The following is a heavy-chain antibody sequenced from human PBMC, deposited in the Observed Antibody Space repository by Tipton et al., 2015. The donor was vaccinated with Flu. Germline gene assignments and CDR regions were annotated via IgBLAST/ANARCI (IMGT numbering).Heavy chain of an antibody. J-gene: IGHJ4*02. CDR3: ARGVYSSGWYPFFDY. CDR1: GFTVSSKY. CDR2: IYRGGTT. Sequence: SLRLSCAASGFTVSSKYMGWVRQAPGKGLQWVSVIYRGGTTYVADSVKGRFTISRDNSKNTLYLQMNSLRAEDTAVYYCARGVYSSGWYPFFDYWGQGTLVTVSS. V-gene: IGHV3-66*01. D-gene: IGHD6-19*01.